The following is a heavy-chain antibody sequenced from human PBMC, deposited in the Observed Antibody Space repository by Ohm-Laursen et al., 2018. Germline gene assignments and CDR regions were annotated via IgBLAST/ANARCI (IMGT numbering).Heavy chain of an antibody. CDR3: ATSNNWYYFDY. J-gene: IGHJ4*02. D-gene: IGHD6-13*01. CDR2: INHSGST. Sequence: SETLSLTCAVYGGSFSNYYWSWIRQPPGKGLEWIGEINHSGSTNYNPSLKSRVTISIDTSKNQFSLKLSSVTAADTSVYYCATSNNWYYFDYWGQGTLVTVSS. CDR1: GGSFSNYY. V-gene: IGHV4-34*01.